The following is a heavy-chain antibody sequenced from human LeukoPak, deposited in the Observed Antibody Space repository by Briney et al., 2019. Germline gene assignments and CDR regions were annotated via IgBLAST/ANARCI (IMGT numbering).Heavy chain of an antibody. J-gene: IGHJ4*02. CDR1: GFTFSSYA. D-gene: IGHD4-17*01. Sequence: GGSRRLSCAASGFTFSSYAMSWVLQAPGKGLKWVSAISGSGGSTYYADSVKGRFTISRDNSKNTLYLQMNSLRAEDTAVYYCAKAWTVTTRGGYFDYWGQGTLVTVSS. V-gene: IGHV3-23*01. CDR3: AKAWTVTTRGGYFDY. CDR2: ISGSGGST.